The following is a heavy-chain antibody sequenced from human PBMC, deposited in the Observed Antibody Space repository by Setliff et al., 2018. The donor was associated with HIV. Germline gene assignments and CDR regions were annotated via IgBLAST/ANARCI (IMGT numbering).Heavy chain of an antibody. Sequence: GGSLRLSCAASGFSFSNFAMHWVRQAPGKGLEWLGFISYDGNNEYYADSVRGRFTISRDNSKNTLFLQMNTLRAEDTAVYFCARDEVRFRPPVPKAGGYLQHWGQGTLVTVSS. V-gene: IGHV3-30*04. J-gene: IGHJ1*01. CDR2: ISYDGNNE. CDR1: GFSFSNFA. CDR3: ARDEVRFRPPVPKAGGYLQH. D-gene: IGHD3-3*01.